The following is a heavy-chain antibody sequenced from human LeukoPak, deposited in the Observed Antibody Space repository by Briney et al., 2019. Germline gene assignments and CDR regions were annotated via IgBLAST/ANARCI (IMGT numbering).Heavy chain of an antibody. D-gene: IGHD1-1*01. CDR2: IYSSGTT. CDR1: GGSIDSYY. V-gene: IGHV4-59*01. J-gene: IGHJ4*02. CDR3: ARGTRWSDY. Sequence: SETLSLTCTVSGGSIDSYYWNWIRQPPGKALEWIGYIYSSGTTNYNPSLKSRVTISVDASKNQFYLRLTSLTAADTAVYYCARGTRWSDYWGQGTLVTVSS.